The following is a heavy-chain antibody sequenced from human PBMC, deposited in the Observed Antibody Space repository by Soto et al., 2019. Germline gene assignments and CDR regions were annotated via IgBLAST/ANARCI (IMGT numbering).Heavy chain of an antibody. CDR3: ARAVYCGDDCYSYGMDV. V-gene: IGHV1-2*02. CDR1: GYSFTDDY. J-gene: IGHJ6*02. CDR2: INPHSGST. Sequence: QVQVVQSGAEVKKPGASVKISCKTSGYSFTDDYLHWVRQAPGQGLEWVGWINPHSGSTNFAQKFLGRVSMTRDTSISTAYMEVFSQTSDDTAIYYGARAVYCGDDCYSYGMDVWGQGTTVTVSS. D-gene: IGHD2-21*02.